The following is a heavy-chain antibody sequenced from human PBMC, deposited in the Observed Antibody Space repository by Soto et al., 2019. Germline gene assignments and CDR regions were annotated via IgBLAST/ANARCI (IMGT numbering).Heavy chain of an antibody. Sequence: VSGGGLVQPGGSLRLSCAASGFTFSSYAMSWVRQAPGKVLKWVSAISGSGGSTYYADSVKGRFTISRDNSKNTLYLQMNSLRAEDTAVYYGAKDRYSSGWYYFDYWGQGTLVTVSS. D-gene: IGHD6-19*01. CDR2: ISGSGGST. J-gene: IGHJ4*02. CDR1: GFTFSSYA. CDR3: AKDRYSSGWYYFDY. V-gene: IGHV3-23*01.